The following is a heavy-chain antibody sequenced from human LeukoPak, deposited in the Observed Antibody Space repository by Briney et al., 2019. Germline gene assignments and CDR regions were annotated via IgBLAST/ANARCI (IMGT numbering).Heavy chain of an antibody. CDR3: AAGHRGSYAIFDY. D-gene: IGHD1-26*01. J-gene: IGHJ4*02. CDR1: GFTFTSSA. V-gene: IGHV1-58*02. Sequence: SVKVSCKASGFTFTSSAMQWVRQARGQRLEWIGWIVVGSGNTNYAQKFQERVTITRDMSTSTAYMELSSLRSEDTAVYYCAAGHRGSYAIFDYWGQGTLVTVSS. CDR2: IVVGSGNT.